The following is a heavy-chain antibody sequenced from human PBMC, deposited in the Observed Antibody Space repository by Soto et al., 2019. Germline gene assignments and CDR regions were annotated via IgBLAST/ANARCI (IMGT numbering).Heavy chain of an antibody. CDR1: GFTLSNIG. Sequence: QVQLVESGGGVVQPGTSLRLACAASGFTLSNIGMQWVRQAPGKGLEWVAVISAGGNTKYYADSVKGRFTISRDNSKNTLFLQMNSLITDDTAVYYCARDVGTQMDFWSTSGMDVWGQGTTVTVSS. D-gene: IGHD3-3*01. J-gene: IGHJ6*02. V-gene: IGHV3-30*03. CDR2: ISAGGNTK. CDR3: ARDVGTQMDFWSTSGMDV.